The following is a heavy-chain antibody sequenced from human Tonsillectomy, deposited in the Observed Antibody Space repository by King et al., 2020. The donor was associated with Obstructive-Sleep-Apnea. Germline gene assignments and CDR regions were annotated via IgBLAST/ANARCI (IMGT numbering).Heavy chain of an antibody. V-gene: IGHV4-59*08. CDR3: ARVYYYYGMDV. CDR2: IYYSGST. CDR1: GGSTSSYY. J-gene: IGHJ6*02. Sequence: VQLQESGPGLVKPSETLSLTCTVSGGSTSSYYWSWIRQPPGKGLEWIGYIYYSGSTNYNPSLKSRVTISLETSKNQFSLKLSSVTAADTAVYYCARVYYYYGMDVWGQGTTVTVSS.